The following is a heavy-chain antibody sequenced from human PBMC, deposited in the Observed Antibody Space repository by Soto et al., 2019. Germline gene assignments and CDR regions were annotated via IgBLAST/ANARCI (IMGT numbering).Heavy chain of an antibody. CDR1: GGSISSGGYY. D-gene: IGHD3-10*01. J-gene: IGHJ4*02. CDR2: IYYSGST. V-gene: IGHV4-39*01. CDR3: ARYDSGRFGYGFDY. Sequence: SETLSLTCTVSGGSISSGGYYWSWIRQHPGKGLEWIGNIYYSGSTYYNPSLKSRLTISVDTSKNQFSLYVSSVTAADTAVYYCARYDSGRFGYGFDYWGQGTQVTVS.